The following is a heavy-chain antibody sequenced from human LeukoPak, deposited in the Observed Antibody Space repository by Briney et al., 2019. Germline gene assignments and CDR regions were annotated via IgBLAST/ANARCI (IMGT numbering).Heavy chain of an antibody. CDR1: GFIFSNYA. CDR2: ITSSSSYI. V-gene: IGHV3-21*01. Sequence: GGSLRLSCAASGFNAASGFIFSNYAMHWVRQAPGKGLEWVSSITSSSSYIYYADSVKGRFTISRDNAKNSLYLQMNSLRAEDTAVYYCAREMLAAVAAQSWGQGTLVTVSS. J-gene: IGHJ5*02. D-gene: IGHD6-19*01. CDR3: AREMLAAVAAQS.